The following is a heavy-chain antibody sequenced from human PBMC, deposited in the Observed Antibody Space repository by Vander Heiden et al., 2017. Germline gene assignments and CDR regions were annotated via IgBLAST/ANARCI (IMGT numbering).Heavy chain of an antibody. V-gene: IGHV4-31*03. CDR3: ARVDSGDDLLSIDY. J-gene: IGHJ4*02. D-gene: IGHD5-12*01. CDR1: GGSISSGGYY. CDR2: IYYSGRN. Sequence: QVQLQESGPGLVKPSQTLSLTCTVSGGSISSGGYYWSWIRQHPGKGLEWIGYIYYSGRNYYNPALKSRVTISVDTSKNQLSRKLRSVTAEETAVYYCARVDSGDDLLSIDYWGQGTMVTVSS.